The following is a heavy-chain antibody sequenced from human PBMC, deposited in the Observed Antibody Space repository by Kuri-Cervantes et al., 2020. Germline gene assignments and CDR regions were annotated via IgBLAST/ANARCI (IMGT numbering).Heavy chain of an antibody. J-gene: IGHJ6*04. CDR1: GFTFDDYA. V-gene: IGHV3-9*01. Sequence: GGSLRLSCAASGFTFDDYAMHWVRQAPGKGLEWVSGISWNSGSIGYADSVKGRFTISRDNAKNSLYLQMNSLRAEDTAVYYCAREGDSYWIMDVWGKGTTVTVSS. CDR2: ISWNSGSI. D-gene: IGHD5-18*01. CDR3: AREGDSYWIMDV.